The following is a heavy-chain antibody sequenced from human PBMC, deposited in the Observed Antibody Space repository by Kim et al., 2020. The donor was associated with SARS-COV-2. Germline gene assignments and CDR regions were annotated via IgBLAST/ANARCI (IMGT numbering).Heavy chain of an antibody. CDR2: ISSSSSYT. CDR3: ARRRYYYVSSGYFYGMDV. V-gene: IGHV3-11*03. Sequence: GGSLRLSCAASGFTFSDYYMSWIRQAPGKGLEWVSHISSSSSYTNYADSVKGRFTISRDNAKNTLYLQKNSLRAEDTAVYYCARRRYYYVSSGYFYGMDVWGQGTTVTVSS. J-gene: IGHJ6*02. D-gene: IGHD3-22*01. CDR1: GFTFSDYY.